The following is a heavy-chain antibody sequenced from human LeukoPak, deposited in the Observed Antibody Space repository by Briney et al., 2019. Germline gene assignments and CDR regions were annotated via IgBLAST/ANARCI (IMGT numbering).Heavy chain of an antibody. CDR3: ARDHNYYDSSGVNLIDAFDI. V-gene: IGHV4-61*02. CDR2: IYTSGST. Sequence: SETLSLTCTVSGGSISSGSYYWSWIRQPAGKGLEWIGRIYTSGSTNYNPSLKSRVTMSVDTSKNQFSLKLSSVTAADTAVYYCARDHNYYDSSGVNLIDAFDIWGQGTMVTVSS. D-gene: IGHD3-22*01. CDR1: GGSISSGSYY. J-gene: IGHJ3*02.